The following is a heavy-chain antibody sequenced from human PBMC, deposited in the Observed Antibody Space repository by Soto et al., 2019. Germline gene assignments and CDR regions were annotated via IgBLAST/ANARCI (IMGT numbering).Heavy chain of an antibody. J-gene: IGHJ6*04. D-gene: IGHD3-10*01. CDR3: ARGWFGPDV. Sequence: EVQLVESGGGLVQPGGSLRLSCAASGFTLSGRSMHWVRQAPGKGLVWVSGIDNAGTDSTYADSVKGRFTSSRDNAKNMMYLQIISLRFPDTAVYYCARGWFGPDVWGKVTTVTLSS. CDR1: GFTLSGRS. V-gene: IGHV3-74*01. CDR2: IDNAGTDS.